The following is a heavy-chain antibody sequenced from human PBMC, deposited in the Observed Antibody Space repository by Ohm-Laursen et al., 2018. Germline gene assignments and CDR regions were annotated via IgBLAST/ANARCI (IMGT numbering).Heavy chain of an antibody. J-gene: IGHJ6*02. CDR3: ASRTVTFYYYGMDV. CDR2: INPNTGVT. V-gene: IGHV1-2*02. CDR1: GYTFTGYY. Sequence: ASVKASCKASGYTFTGYYLYWVRQAPGQGIEWMGWINPNTGVTNYAQKFQGRVPMTRNTSISTAYMELSSLRSEDTAVYYCASRTVTFYYYGMDVWGQGTTVTVSS. D-gene: IGHD4-17*01.